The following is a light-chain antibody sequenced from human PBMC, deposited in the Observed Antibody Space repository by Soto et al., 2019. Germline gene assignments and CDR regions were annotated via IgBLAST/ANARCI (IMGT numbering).Light chain of an antibody. CDR2: SND. V-gene: IGLV1-40*01. J-gene: IGLJ1*01. Sequence: QSVLTQPPSVSGAPGQSVTITCTGNSSNIGAGYEVQWYQVLPGTAPKLLIYSNDKRPSGVPDRFSGSKSGTSASLAITGLQSEDEADYYCAAWDDSLNGVYVFGPGTKLTVL. CDR1: SSNIGAGYE. CDR3: AAWDDSLNGVYV.